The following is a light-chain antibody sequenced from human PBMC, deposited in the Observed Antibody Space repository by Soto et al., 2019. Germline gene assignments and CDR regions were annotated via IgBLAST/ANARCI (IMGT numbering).Light chain of an antibody. Sequence: QSALTQPASVSGSPGQSITISCAGSGGDVGNYDLLSWYQQIPGKAPKLIIYEVTDRPSGVSNRFSGSKSGNTASLTISGLQAEDEAEYYCSSYTNINTRACVFGTGTKVTVL. CDR3: SSYTNINTRACV. CDR1: GGDVGNYDL. V-gene: IGLV2-14*02. J-gene: IGLJ1*01. CDR2: EVT.